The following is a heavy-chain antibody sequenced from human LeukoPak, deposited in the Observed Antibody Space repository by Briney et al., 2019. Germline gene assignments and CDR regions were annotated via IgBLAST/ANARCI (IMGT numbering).Heavy chain of an antibody. CDR1: GYTLTELS. J-gene: IGHJ4*02. V-gene: IGHV1-2*02. CDR3: ARGGYSYGHKGGYFDY. Sequence: ASVKVSCKVSGYTLTELSMHWVRQAPGKGLEWMGWINPNSGGTNYAQKFQGRITMTRDTSISTAYMELTRLRSDDTAVYYCARGGYSYGHKGGYFDYWGQGTLVTVSS. CDR2: INPNSGGT. D-gene: IGHD5-18*01.